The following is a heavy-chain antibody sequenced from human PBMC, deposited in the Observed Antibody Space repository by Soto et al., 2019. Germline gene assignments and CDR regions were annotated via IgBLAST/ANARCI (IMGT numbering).Heavy chain of an antibody. V-gene: IGHV4-31*03. J-gene: IGHJ3*02. D-gene: IGHD2-8*02. CDR3: ARILVLYDAFDI. Sequence: QVQLQESGPGLVKPSQTLSLTCTVSGGSISSGGYYWSWIRQHPGKGLESIGYIYYSGSTYYNPSLKSRVTLPVDTSKNQFSPKLSSVTAADTALYYCARILVLYDAFDIWGQETMVTVSS. CDR1: GGSISSGGYY. CDR2: IYYSGST.